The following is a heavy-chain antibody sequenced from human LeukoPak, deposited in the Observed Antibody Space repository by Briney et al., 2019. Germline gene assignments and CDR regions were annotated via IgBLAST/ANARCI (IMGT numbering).Heavy chain of an antibody. Sequence: PGGSLRLSCAASGFTLSTFGMHWARQAPGKGLEWVAFVRYDGGIKFYTDSVKGRFTISRDNSKNTLYLQMNSLRAEDTATYYCAKDGLNDWGHWIDTWGQGTLVTVSS. CDR1: GFTLSTFG. V-gene: IGHV3-30*02. J-gene: IGHJ5*02. D-gene: IGHD7-27*01. CDR2: VRYDGGIK. CDR3: AKDGLNDWGHWIDT.